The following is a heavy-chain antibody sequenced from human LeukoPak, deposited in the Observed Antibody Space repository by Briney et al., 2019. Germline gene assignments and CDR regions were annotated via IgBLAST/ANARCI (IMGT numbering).Heavy chain of an antibody. V-gene: IGHV3-48*03. Sequence: PGRSLRLSCAASGFTFSSYEMNWVRQAPGKGLEWVSYISSSGSTIYYADSVKGRFTISRDNAKNSLYLHMNSLRTEDSAFYYCGRDSGDCTTTHCYCDHWGQGTLVTVSS. CDR3: GRDSGDCTTTHCYCDH. CDR2: ISSSGSTI. CDR1: GFTFSSYE. D-gene: IGHD2-21*01. J-gene: IGHJ4*03.